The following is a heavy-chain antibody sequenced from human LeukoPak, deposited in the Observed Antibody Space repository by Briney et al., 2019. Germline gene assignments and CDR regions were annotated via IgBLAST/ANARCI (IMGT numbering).Heavy chain of an antibody. CDR3: ARTVYGSGSYYISFDY. J-gene: IGHJ4*02. CDR1: GGTFSSYA. D-gene: IGHD3-10*01. CDR2: IIPIFGTA. Sequence: GASVKVSCKASGGTFSSYAISWVRQAPGQGLEWMGGIIPIFGTANYAQKFQGRVTITADESTSTAYMELSSLRSEDTAVYYCARTVYGSGSYYISFDYWGQGTLVTVPS. V-gene: IGHV1-69*13.